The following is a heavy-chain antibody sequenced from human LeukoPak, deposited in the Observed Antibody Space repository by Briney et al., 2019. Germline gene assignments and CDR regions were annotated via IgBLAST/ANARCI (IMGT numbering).Heavy chain of an antibody. V-gene: IGHV3-7*01. Sequence: PGGSLRLSCAASGFTFGGFWMSWVRQAPGRGLEWVANIYPDGSIKYYVDSIKGRFSISRDNAKNSLYLQMNSLRAEDTAVYYCASGFLQWLYWGQGTLVVVSS. D-gene: IGHD3-3*01. CDR3: ASGFLQWLY. CDR2: IYPDGSIK. J-gene: IGHJ4*02. CDR1: GFTFGGFW.